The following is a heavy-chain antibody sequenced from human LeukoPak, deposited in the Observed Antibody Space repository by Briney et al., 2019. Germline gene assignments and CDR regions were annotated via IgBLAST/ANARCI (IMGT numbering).Heavy chain of an antibody. V-gene: IGHV3-21*01. D-gene: IGHD2-2*03. Sequence: GGSLRLSCAGSGFTFSSYSMNWVRQAPGKGLEWVSSISSSSSYIYHADSVKGRFTISRDNAKNSLYLQMKSLRPEDTAVYYCARGDGYCSSASCSGNWGQGTLVTVSS. CDR3: ARGDGYCSSASCSGN. CDR1: GFTFSSYS. J-gene: IGHJ4*02. CDR2: ISSSSSYI.